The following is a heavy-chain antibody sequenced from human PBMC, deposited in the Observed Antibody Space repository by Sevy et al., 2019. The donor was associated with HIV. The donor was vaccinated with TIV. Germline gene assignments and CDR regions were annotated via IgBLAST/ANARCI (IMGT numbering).Heavy chain of an antibody. J-gene: IGHJ6*02. CDR2: IIPIFGTA. D-gene: IGHD3-22*01. Sequence: ASVKVSCKASGGTFSSYAISWVRQAPGQGLEWMGGIIPIFGTANYAQKFQGRVMITADESTSTAYMELSSLRSEDTAVYYCARDPTYYYDSSGYSNYYYGMDVWGQGTTVTVSS. V-gene: IGHV1-69*13. CDR1: GGTFSSYA. CDR3: ARDPTYYYDSSGYSNYYYGMDV.